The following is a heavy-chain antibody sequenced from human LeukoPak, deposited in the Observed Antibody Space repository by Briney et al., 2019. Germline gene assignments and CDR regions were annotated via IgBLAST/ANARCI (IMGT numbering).Heavy chain of an antibody. CDR2: IYYSGST. CDR3: ARGSPSSWYEYNWFDP. V-gene: IGHV4-59*01. CDR1: GGSISSYY. Sequence: SETLSLTCTVSGGSISSYYWSWIRQPSGKGLEWIGYIYYSGSTNYNPSLKSRVTISVDTSKNQFSLKLSSVTAADTAVYYCARGSPSSWYEYNWFDPWGQGTLVTVSS. D-gene: IGHD6-13*01. J-gene: IGHJ5*02.